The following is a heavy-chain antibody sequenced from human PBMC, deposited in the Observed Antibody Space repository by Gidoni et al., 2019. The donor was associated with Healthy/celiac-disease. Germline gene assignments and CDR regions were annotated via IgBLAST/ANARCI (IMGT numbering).Heavy chain of an antibody. CDR3: ARLGYCPSHICSVPYYYGMDV. CDR1: GFSLSNARMG. Sequence: QVTLKESGPVLVKPTETLTLTCTVSGFSLSNARMGVSWIRQPPGKALEWLEHIFSNDEKTYSPSLKSRLSISKDASKSQVVLTMNNMDPVDTATYYCARLGYCPSHICSVPYYYGMDVWGQGTTVTVSS. CDR2: IFSNDEK. V-gene: IGHV2-26*01. D-gene: IGHD2-2*01. J-gene: IGHJ6*02.